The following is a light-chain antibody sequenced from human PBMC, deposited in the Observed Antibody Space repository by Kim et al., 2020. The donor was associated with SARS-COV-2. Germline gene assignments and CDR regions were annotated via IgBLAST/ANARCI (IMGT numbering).Light chain of an antibody. V-gene: IGKV3-15*01. CDR3: QQYNNWSPRT. J-gene: IGKJ2*01. Sequence: EIVMTQSPATLSVSPGERATLSCRASQTVSYNLAWYQQKPGQAPRLLIYGASTRATGVPARFSGSGSGTDFTLTISSLQSEDFAVYYCQQYNNWSPRTFGQGTKLEI. CDR1: QTVSYN. CDR2: GAS.